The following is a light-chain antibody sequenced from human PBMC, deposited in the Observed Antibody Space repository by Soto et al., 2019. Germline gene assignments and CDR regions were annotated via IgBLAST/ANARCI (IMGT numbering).Light chain of an antibody. Sequence: DIQMTQSPSSVSASVGDRLTITCRASQGIANWLAWYQQKPGKAPKLLIYAASSLQSGVPSRFSSGGSGTDFNLTISSLQPEDVAPYYCQQSYTFAYTFCRGTKLELK. V-gene: IGKV1-12*01. CDR1: QGIANW. CDR2: AAS. J-gene: IGKJ2*01. CDR3: QQSYTFAYT.